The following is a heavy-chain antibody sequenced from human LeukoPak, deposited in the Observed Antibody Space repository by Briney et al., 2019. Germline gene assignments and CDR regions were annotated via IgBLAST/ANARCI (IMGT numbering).Heavy chain of an antibody. CDR3: ARAGYCGDGGCRGGSAFDV. CDR1: GYTFTNYD. Sequence: GASVRVSCKTSGYTFTNYDIYWVRQAPGQGLECMGWISGYTGDTKYAQILQGRFTVITDTSTSTAYMELRSLTYDDTAVYYCARAGYCGDGGCRGGSAFDVWGQGTMVTVSS. D-gene: IGHD2-15*01. V-gene: IGHV1-18*01. J-gene: IGHJ3*01. CDR2: ISGYTGDT.